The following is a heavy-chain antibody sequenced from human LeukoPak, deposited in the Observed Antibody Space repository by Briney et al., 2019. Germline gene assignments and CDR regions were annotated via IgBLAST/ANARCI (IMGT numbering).Heavy chain of an antibody. CDR3: AKLGGNSDFDY. J-gene: IGHJ4*02. D-gene: IGHD4-23*01. CDR1: GFTFSNYG. Sequence: GGSLRLSCAASGFTFSNYGMHWVRQAPGKGLEWVAVISYDGSNKYYADSVKGRFTISRDNSKNTLYLQMNSLRAEDTAVYYCAKLGGNSDFDYWGQGTLVTVSS. CDR2: ISYDGSNK. V-gene: IGHV3-30*18.